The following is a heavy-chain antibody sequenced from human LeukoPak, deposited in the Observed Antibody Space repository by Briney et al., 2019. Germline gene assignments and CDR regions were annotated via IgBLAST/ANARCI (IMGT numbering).Heavy chain of an antibody. J-gene: IGHJ4*02. D-gene: IGHD2-2*01. CDR1: SGFIGNCY. CDR3: ARFDCFGASCHFDH. CDR2: IHYTGSA. V-gene: IGHV4-59*08. Sequence: SETLSLTCTVSSGFIGNCYWSWVRQPPGKGLECIAYIHYTGSAGYNPSLKSRVTISADTSKNQFSLKLRSVTAADTAVYYCARFDCFGASCHFDHWGQGTLVPVSS.